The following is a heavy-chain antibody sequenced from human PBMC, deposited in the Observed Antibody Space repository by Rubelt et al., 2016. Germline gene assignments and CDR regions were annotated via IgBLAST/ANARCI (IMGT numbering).Heavy chain of an antibody. CDR2: IYYSGVT. Sequence: QVQLQESGPGLVKPSQILSLTCTVSGGSISSGDYYWSWIRQHPEKGLEWIGYIYYSGVTFSNPSLKSRVSISIDTSKNQFSLNLSSVTAADTAVYYCCGFHLYNWFDPWGQGTLVTVSS. J-gene: IGHJ5*02. D-gene: IGHD1-26*01. CDR1: GGSISSGDYY. V-gene: IGHV4-31*03. CDR3: CGFHLYNWFDP.